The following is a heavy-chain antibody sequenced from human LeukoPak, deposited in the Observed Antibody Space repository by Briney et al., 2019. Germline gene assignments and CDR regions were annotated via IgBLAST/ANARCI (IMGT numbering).Heavy chain of an antibody. D-gene: IGHD3-10*01. Sequence: SVKVSCKASGGTFSSYAIGWVRQAPGQGLEWMGGIIPIFGTANYAQKFQGRVTITADESTSTAYMELSSLRSEDTAVYYCARDVSLGVRGAFWFDPWGQGTLVTVSS. J-gene: IGHJ5*02. V-gene: IGHV1-69*13. CDR2: IIPIFGTA. CDR1: GGTFSSYA. CDR3: ARDVSLGVRGAFWFDP.